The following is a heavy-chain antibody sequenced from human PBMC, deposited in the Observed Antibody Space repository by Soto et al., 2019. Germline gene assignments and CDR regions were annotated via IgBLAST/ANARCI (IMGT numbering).Heavy chain of an antibody. Sequence: EVQLVESGGGLVQPGGSLRLSCAASGFTVSSNYMSWVRQAPGKGLEWVSAIYSGGSTYYADSVKGRFTISRANSKKTLYLQMNSLRAEDTAVYYCARGGVRGVIRYYMDVWGKGTTVTVSS. CDR2: IYSGGST. CDR1: GFTVSSNY. D-gene: IGHD3-10*01. J-gene: IGHJ6*03. V-gene: IGHV3-66*01. CDR3: ARGGVRGVIRYYMDV.